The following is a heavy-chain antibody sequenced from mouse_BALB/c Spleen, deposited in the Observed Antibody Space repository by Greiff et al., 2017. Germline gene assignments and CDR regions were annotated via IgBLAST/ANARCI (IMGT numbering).Heavy chain of an antibody. Sequence: VQLVESGAELVRPGSSVKISCKASGYAFSSYWMNWVKQRPGQGLEWIGQIYPGDGDTNYNGKFKGKATLTADKSSSTAYMQLSSLTSEDSAVYFCARTGSSLYWYFDVWGAGTTVTVSS. D-gene: IGHD1-1*01. J-gene: IGHJ1*01. CDR3: ARTGSSLYWYFDV. V-gene: IGHV1-80*01. CDR1: GYAFSSYW. CDR2: IYPGDGDT.